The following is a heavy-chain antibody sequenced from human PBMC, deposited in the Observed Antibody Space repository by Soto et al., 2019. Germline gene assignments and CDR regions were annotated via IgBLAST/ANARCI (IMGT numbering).Heavy chain of an antibody. CDR3: ARDRWGYYGVDCYSLDF. V-gene: IGHV4-59*01. Sequence: QVRLQESGPGLVKPSETLSLTCTVSGGAISSYYWCWIRQPPGTGLEWLGYLYNTGSTIYNPSPYIRVTITVDTSKNQIYLQLNSVTAAAAAVYYCARDRWGYYGVDCYSLDFWGQGTTVTVSS. CDR1: GGAISSYY. J-gene: IGHJ6*02. D-gene: IGHD2-21*02. CDR2: LYNTGST.